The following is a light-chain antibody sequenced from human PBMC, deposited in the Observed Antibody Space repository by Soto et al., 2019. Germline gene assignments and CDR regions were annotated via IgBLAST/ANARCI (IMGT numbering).Light chain of an antibody. J-gene: IGKJ1*01. CDR3: QQYGSSPWT. Sequence: ETVLTQSPGTLSLSPGERATLSCWASQTIRSNYLAWYRQTPGQAPRLLIYGPSNRATGIADRFTGSGSGTDLTLIISRLEPEDFELYYCQQYGSSPWTFGQGTKVEIK. CDR2: GPS. V-gene: IGKV3-20*01. CDR1: QTIRSNY.